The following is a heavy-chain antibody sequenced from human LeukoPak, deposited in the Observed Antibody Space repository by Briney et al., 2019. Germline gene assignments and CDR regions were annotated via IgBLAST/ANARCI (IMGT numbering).Heavy chain of an antibody. Sequence: GGSLRLSCAASGFTFNSYGMSWVRQAPGKGLEWVSGLSGSGDTTHYADSVKGRFTISRDNSKNTVYLQMNSLRAEDTAVYYCAKVWGSSWSPFDYWGQGTLLTVSS. CDR2: LSGSGDTT. D-gene: IGHD6-13*01. J-gene: IGHJ4*02. CDR1: GFTFNSYG. V-gene: IGHV3-23*01. CDR3: AKVWGSSWSPFDY.